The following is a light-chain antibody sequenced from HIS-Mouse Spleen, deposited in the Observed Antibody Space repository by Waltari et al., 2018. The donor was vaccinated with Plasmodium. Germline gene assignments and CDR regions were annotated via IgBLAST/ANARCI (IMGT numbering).Light chain of an antibody. CDR2: GAS. J-gene: IGKJ3*01. Sequence: EIVMTQSPATLSVSPGERATFSCRASQSVSSNLAWYQQKPGHAPRLLIYGASTRATGIPARFSGSGSGTEFTLTISSLQSEDFAVYYCQQYNNWSFTFGPGTKVDIK. CDR3: QQYNNWSFT. CDR1: QSVSSN. V-gene: IGKV3-15*01.